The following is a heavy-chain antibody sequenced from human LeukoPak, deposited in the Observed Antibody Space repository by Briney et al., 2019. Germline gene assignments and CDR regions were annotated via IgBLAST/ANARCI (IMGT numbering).Heavy chain of an antibody. D-gene: IGHD6-19*01. CDR2: IYYSGST. CDR1: GGSISSYY. J-gene: IGHJ5*02. Sequence: PSETLSLTCTVSGGSISSYYWGWIRQPPGKGLEWIGSIYYSGSTYYNPSLKSRVTISVDTSKNQFSLKLSSVTAADTAVYYCARVTLQQWPGYNWFDPWGQGTLVTVSS. V-gene: IGHV4-39*07. CDR3: ARVTLQQWPGYNWFDP.